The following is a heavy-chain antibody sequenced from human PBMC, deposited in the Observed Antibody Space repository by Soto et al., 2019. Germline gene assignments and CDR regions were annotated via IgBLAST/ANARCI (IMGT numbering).Heavy chain of an antibody. Sequence: SVKVSCKASGGTFSSYAISWVRQAPGQGLEWMGGIIPIFGTANYAQKFQGRVAITADKSTSTAYMELSSLRSEDTAVYYCARGLMVYAMVRGWYFDLWGRGTLVTVSS. D-gene: IGHD2-8*01. CDR3: ARGLMVYAMVRGWYFDL. CDR2: IIPIFGTA. CDR1: GGTFSSYA. J-gene: IGHJ2*01. V-gene: IGHV1-69*06.